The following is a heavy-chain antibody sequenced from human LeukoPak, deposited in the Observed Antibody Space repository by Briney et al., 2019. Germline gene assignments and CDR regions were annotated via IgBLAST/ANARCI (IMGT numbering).Heavy chain of an antibody. J-gene: IGHJ4*02. D-gene: IGHD4-17*01. V-gene: IGHV3-7*03. CDR3: AICYSDHSDYFDY. Sequence: GGSLRLSCAASGFTFTNYWMSWVRQSPGKGLEWEANINQDGSAKYYVDSVKGRFTISRDNAKNSLYLQMNSLRTDDTAVYYCAICYSDHSDYFDYWGQGTLVTVSS. CDR2: INQDGSAK. CDR1: GFTFTNYW.